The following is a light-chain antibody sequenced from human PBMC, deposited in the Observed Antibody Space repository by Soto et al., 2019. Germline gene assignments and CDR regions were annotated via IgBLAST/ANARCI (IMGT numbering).Light chain of an antibody. V-gene: IGKV3-20*01. CDR2: GAS. Sequence: EIVLTQSPGTLSLSPGERATLSCRASQTVSSSYLAWYQQKPGQAPGLLIYGASSRATGVPDRFRGSGSGTDFTLTISRLEPEDFAVYYCQQYGSSPPITFGGGTKVDIK. CDR3: QQYGSSPPIT. J-gene: IGKJ4*01. CDR1: QTVSSSY.